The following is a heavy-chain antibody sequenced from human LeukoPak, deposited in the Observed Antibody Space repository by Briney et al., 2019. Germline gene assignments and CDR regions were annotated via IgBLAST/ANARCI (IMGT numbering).Heavy chain of an antibody. CDR3: ARSPPEEPYYYDSSGYPSPPYFDY. J-gene: IGHJ4*02. D-gene: IGHD3-22*01. CDR1: GGSISSSSYY. CDR2: IYYSGST. Sequence: SETLSLTCTVSGGSISSSSYYWGWIRQPPGKGLEWIGSIYYSGSTYYNPSLKSRVTISVDTSKNQFSLKLSSVTAADTAVYYCARSPPEEPYYYDSSGYPSPPYFDYWGQGTLVTVSS. V-gene: IGHV4-39*01.